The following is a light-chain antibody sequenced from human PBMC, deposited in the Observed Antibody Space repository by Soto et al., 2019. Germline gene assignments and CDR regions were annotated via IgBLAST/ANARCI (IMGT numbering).Light chain of an antibody. CDR2: EVS. V-gene: IGLV2-8*01. CDR3: SSYAGSNTYVV. J-gene: IGLJ2*01. Sequence: QAVVTQPPSASGSPGQSVTISCTGTSSDIGGYNYVSWYQQHPGKAPKLMIYEVSRRPSGVPDRFSGSTSGNTASLTVSGLQAEDEADYYCSSYAGSNTYVVFGGGTKLTVL. CDR1: SSDIGGYNY.